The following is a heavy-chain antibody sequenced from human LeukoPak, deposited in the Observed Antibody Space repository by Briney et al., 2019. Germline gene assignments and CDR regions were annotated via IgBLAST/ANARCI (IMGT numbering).Heavy chain of an antibody. V-gene: IGHV1-3*01. D-gene: IGHD2-2*01. CDR1: GYTFTSYA. J-gene: IGHJ4*02. CDR2: INAGNGNT. CDR3: ARGGRLPAAQFDY. Sequence: VASVTVSCKASGYTFTSYAMHWVRQAPGQRLEWMGWINAGNGNTKYSQKFQGRVTITRDTSASTAYMELSSLRSEDTAVYYCARGGRLPAAQFDYWGQGALVTVSS.